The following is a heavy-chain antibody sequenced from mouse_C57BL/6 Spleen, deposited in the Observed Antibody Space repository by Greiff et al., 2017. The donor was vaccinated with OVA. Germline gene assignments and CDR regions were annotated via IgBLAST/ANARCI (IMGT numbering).Heavy chain of an antibody. Sequence: VQLQQSGPELVKPGDSVKISCKASGYSFTGYFMNWVMQSHGKSLEWIGRINPYNGDTFYNQKFKGKATLTVDKSSSTAHMELRSLTSEDSAVYECARWKSGSSPYAMDDWGQGTSVTVSS. J-gene: IGHJ4*01. CDR1: GYSFTGYF. D-gene: IGHD1-1*01. V-gene: IGHV1-20*01. CDR2: INPYNGDT. CDR3: ARWKSGSSPYAMDD.